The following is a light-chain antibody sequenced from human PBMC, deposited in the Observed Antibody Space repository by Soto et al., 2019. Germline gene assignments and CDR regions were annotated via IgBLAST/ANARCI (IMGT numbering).Light chain of an antibody. Sequence: EFVLTQSPGTLSLPPGERATLSCRASQSVSSNLAWYQQKPGQAPRLLIYAASTRATGIPARFSGSGSGTEFTLTISSLQSEDFAVYYCQQYNNWPVFGQGTKVDIK. J-gene: IGKJ1*01. CDR3: QQYNNWPV. CDR2: AAS. CDR1: QSVSSN. V-gene: IGKV3-15*01.